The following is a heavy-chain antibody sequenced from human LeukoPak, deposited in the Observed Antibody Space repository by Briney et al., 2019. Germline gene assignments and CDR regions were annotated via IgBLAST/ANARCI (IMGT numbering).Heavy chain of an antibody. CDR1: GGSISSGGYS. Sequence: PSETLSLTCAVSGGSISSGGYSWSWVRQPPGKGLEWIGYIYHSGSTYYNPSLKSRVTISVDTSKNQFSLKLSSVTAADTAVYYCARGVVVVPDRMEVNWFDPWGQGTLVTVSS. CDR2: IYHSGST. D-gene: IGHD2-2*01. CDR3: ARGVVVVPDRMEVNWFDP. V-gene: IGHV4-30-2*05. J-gene: IGHJ5*02.